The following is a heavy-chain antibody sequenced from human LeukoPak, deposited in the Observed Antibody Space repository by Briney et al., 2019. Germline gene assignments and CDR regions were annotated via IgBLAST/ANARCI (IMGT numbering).Heavy chain of an antibody. CDR3: ARSLFRFLEWSYRSYYYYYMDV. V-gene: IGHV1-46*01. CDR1: GYTFTSYY. J-gene: IGHJ6*03. Sequence: GASVKVSCKASGYTFTSYYMHWVRQAPGQGLEWMGLINPTGGSTGYAQKFQGRVTITADKSTSTAYMELSSLRSEDTAVYYCARSLFRFLEWSYRSYYYYYMDVWGKGTTVTVSS. D-gene: IGHD3-3*01. CDR2: INPTGGST.